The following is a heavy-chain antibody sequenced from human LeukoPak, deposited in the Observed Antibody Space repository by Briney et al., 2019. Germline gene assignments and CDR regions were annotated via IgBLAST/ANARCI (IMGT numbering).Heavy chain of an antibody. CDR1: GFTFSSYA. Sequence: PGGSLRLSCAASGFTFSSYAMHWVRQAPGKGLEWVAVISYDGSNKYYADSVKGRFTISRDNSKNTLYVQMNSLRVEDTAVYYRARVLDSSGYYLTYYYYGMDVWGQGTTVTVSS. V-gene: IGHV3-30-3*01. CDR3: ARVLDSSGYYLTYYYYGMDV. CDR2: ISYDGSNK. D-gene: IGHD3-22*01. J-gene: IGHJ6*02.